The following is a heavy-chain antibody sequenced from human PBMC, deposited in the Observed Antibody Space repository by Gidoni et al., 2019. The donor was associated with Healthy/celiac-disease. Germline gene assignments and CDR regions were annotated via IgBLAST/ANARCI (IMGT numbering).Heavy chain of an antibody. D-gene: IGHD3-22*01. CDR3: ARSGDDSSGYYQYYFDY. V-gene: IGHV1-69*01. Sequence: QVQLVQSGAEVKKPGSSVKVSCKASGGTFSSYAISWVRQAPGQGLEWMGGIIPIFGTANYAQKFQGRVTITADESTSTAYMELSSLRSEDTAVYYCARSGDDSSGYYQYYFDYWGQGTLVTVSS. J-gene: IGHJ4*02. CDR1: GGTFSSYA. CDR2: IIPIFGTA.